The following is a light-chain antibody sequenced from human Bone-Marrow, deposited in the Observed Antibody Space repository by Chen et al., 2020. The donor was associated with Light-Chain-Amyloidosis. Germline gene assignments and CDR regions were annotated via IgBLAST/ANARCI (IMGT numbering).Light chain of an antibody. V-gene: IGLV3-25*03. CDR1: DLPTNN. CDR2: RDT. Sequence: SYELTQPPSVSVSPGQPARITCSGDDLPTNNAYWYQQKPGQAPVLVIHRDTERPSGISERFSGSSSGTTATLTISGVQAEDEADYHCQSADSSGTYEVIFGGGTKLTVL. CDR3: QSADSSGTYEVI. J-gene: IGLJ2*01.